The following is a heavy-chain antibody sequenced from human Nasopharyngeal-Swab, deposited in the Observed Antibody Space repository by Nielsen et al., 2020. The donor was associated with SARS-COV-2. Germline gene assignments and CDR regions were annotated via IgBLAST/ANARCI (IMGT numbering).Heavy chain of an antibody. V-gene: IGHV1-45*02. CDR2: ITPFNGNA. CDR3: ASGQCINGVCNPTDGLDV. CDR1: GFSITYRF. J-gene: IGHJ6*02. D-gene: IGHD2-8*01. Sequence: SVKVSCKASGFSITYRFLHWMRQAPGQALEWMGWITPFNGNAKNAQKFQGRVSITRDGSRTTASLELSSLRPDDTAMYFCASGQCINGVCNPTDGLDVWGQGTSVTVS.